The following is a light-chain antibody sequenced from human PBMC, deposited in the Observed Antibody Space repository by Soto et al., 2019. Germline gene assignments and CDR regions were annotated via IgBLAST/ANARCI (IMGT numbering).Light chain of an antibody. V-gene: IGLV2-23*01. CDR1: SSDVGNYNL. Sequence: QSALSQPASVSGSRGQSITISCTGTSSDVGNYNLVSWYQQYPGKAPKLMIFEDTKRPSGVSHRFSGSKSGNTASLTIAGLQPEDAADYDCCSYAGSSTMTFGGGTQLTVL. CDR3: CSYAGSSTMT. J-gene: IGLJ7*01. CDR2: EDT.